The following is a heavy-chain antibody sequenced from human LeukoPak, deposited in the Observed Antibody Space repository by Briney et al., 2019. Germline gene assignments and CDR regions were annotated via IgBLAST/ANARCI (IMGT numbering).Heavy chain of an antibody. CDR2: FNPNGGGT. J-gene: IGHJ4*02. CDR1: GYTFTAYY. Sequence: ASVKVSFKASGYTFTAYYIHWVRQAPGQGLEWMGWFNPNGGGTNYAQEFQGRVTMTRDTSISTAYMELSRLRSDDTAVYYCAREYYFDNSGYYGVGDYWGQGTLVTVSS. V-gene: IGHV1-2*02. D-gene: IGHD3-22*01. CDR3: AREYYFDNSGYYGVGDY.